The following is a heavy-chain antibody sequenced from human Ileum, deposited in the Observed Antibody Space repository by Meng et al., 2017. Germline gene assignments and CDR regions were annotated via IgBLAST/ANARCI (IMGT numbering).Heavy chain of an antibody. Sequence: QVALQPWGAGLLKPSETLSLTCAANGGSFSGYYWSWIRQPPGKGLEWIGEISHSGSTHYNPSLKSRLTISVDTSNNQFSLKLNSVTAADTAVYYCARGGVAARLGTWGQGALVTVSS. V-gene: IGHV4-34*02. D-gene: IGHD6-6*01. CDR2: ISHSGST. CDR1: GGSFSGYY. J-gene: IGHJ4*02. CDR3: ARGGVAARLGT.